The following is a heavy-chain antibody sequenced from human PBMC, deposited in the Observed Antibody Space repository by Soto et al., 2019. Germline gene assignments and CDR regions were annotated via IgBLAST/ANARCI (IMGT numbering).Heavy chain of an antibody. D-gene: IGHD5-12*01. Sequence: QPGGSLRLSCAASGFIFDDYAMPWVRQAPGKGLEWVAGISRNSGSIGYADPVKGRSTISRVNAKNSLYLQMNSLRAEDTALYYCAKDIGRGYSGYCAVDVWGQGTLVTVSS. J-gene: IGHJ4*02. CDR1: GFIFDDYA. V-gene: IGHV3-9*01. CDR3: AKDIGRGYSGYCAVDV. CDR2: ISRNSGSI.